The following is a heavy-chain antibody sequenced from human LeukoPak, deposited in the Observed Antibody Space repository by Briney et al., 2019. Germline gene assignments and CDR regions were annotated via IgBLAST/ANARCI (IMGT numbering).Heavy chain of an antibody. CDR1: GGSLSGYY. J-gene: IGHJ5*02. D-gene: IGHD4-23*01. CDR3: ARVTRHRSFDP. V-gene: IGHV4-34*01. CDR2: INHSGST. Sequence: SETLSLTCAVYGGSLSGYYWSWIRQPPGRGLEWIGEINHSGSTNYNPSLKSRVTISVDTSKNQFSLKLSSVTAADTAVYYCARVTRHRSFDPWGQGTLVTVSS.